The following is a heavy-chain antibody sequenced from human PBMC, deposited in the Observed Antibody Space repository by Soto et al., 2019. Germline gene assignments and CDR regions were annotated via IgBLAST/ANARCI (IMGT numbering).Heavy chain of an antibody. CDR1: GFTFSDYY. CDR2: ISSSGSTI. Sequence: VGSLRLSCAASGFTFSDYYMSLIRQAPGKGLECVSYISSSGSTIYYADSVKGRFTISRDNAKNSLYLQMNSLRAEDTAVYYCARERVALRFLEWDPHYYYGMDVWGQGTTVTVSA. D-gene: IGHD3-3*01. V-gene: IGHV3-11*01. J-gene: IGHJ6*01. CDR3: ARERVALRFLEWDPHYYYGMDV.